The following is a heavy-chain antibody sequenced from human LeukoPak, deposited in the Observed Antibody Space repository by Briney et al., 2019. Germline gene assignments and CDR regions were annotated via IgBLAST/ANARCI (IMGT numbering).Heavy chain of an antibody. CDR2: IYTSGST. Sequence: PSQTLSLTCTVSGGSISSGSYYWSWIRQPAGKGLEWIGRIYTSGSTNYNPSLKSRVTISVDTSKNQFSLKLSSVTAADTAVYYCARAPLSLEWFDAFDIWGQGTMVTVSS. CDR3: ARAPLSLEWFDAFDI. CDR1: GGSISSGSYY. J-gene: IGHJ3*02. V-gene: IGHV4-61*02. D-gene: IGHD3-3*01.